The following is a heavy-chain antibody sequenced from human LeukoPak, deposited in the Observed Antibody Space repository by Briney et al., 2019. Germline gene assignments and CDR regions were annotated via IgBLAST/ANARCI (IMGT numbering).Heavy chain of an antibody. CDR3: TTDYSGYDPIVSYYGMDV. Sequence: GGSLRLSCAASGFTFSSAWMSWVRQAPGKGLEWVGRIKSKTDGGTTDYAAPVKGRFTISRDDSKNTLYLQMNSLKTEDTAVYYCTTDYSGYDPIVSYYGMDVWGQGTTVTVSS. V-gene: IGHV3-15*01. CDR1: GFTFSSAW. D-gene: IGHD5-12*01. J-gene: IGHJ6*02. CDR2: IKSKTDGGTT.